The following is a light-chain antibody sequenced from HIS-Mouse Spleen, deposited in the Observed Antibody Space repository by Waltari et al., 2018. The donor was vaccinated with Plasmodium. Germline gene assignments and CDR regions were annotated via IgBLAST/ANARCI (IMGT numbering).Light chain of an antibody. J-gene: IGLJ3*02. CDR2: EDS. CDR1: ALPKKY. V-gene: IGLV3-10*01. CDR3: YSTDSSGNHRV. Sequence: SYELTQPPSVSMSPGQTARITCSGDALPKKYAYWYQQKSGQAPVLVIYEDSKRPSGNPERVSGSSSGTMATLTISGAQVEDEADYYCYSTDSSGNHRVFGGGTKLTVL.